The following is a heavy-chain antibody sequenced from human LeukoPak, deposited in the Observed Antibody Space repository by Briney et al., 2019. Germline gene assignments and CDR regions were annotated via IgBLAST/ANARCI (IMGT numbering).Heavy chain of an antibody. CDR3: AREPHLAVAQYYYYYYYMDV. CDR2: IFTSGST. V-gene: IGHV4-4*07. D-gene: IGHD6-19*01. Sequence: KPSDTLSLTCTVSGGSISSYYWSWIRQPAGKGLEWIGRIFTSGSTNYNPSLKSRVTMSVDTSKNQFSLKLSSVTAADTAVYYCAREPHLAVAQYYYYYYYMDVWGKGTIVTVSS. CDR1: GGSISSYY. J-gene: IGHJ6*03.